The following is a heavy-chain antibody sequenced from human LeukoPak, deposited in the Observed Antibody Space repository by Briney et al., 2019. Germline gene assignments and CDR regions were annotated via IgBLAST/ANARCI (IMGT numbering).Heavy chain of an antibody. CDR2: INHSGST. CDR1: GGSFSGYY. D-gene: IGHD3-10*01. Sequence: SETLSLTCAVYGGSFSGYYWSWIRQPPGKGLEWIGEINHSGSTNYNPSLKSRVTISVDTSKNQFSLKLSSVTAADTAVYYCASATMVRGVDRKQGDYWGQGTLVTVSS. CDR3: ASATMVRGVDRKQGDY. V-gene: IGHV4-34*01. J-gene: IGHJ4*02.